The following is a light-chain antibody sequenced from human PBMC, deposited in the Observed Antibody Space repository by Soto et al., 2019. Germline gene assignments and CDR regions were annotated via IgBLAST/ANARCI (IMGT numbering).Light chain of an antibody. CDR1: QGIRND. V-gene: IGKV1-6*01. CDR2: AAS. Sequence: AIQMTQSPSSLSASVGDRVTITCRASQGIRNDLDWFQQKPGKAPKLLIYAASNLQSGVPARFSGSGSGTDFTRTFSSLQPEDLATYSCLQKYFYPFTFGPGTKVDIE. CDR3: LQKYFYPFT. J-gene: IGKJ3*01.